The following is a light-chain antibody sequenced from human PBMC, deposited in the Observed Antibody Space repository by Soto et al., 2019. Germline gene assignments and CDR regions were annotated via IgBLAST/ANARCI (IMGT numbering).Light chain of an antibody. J-gene: IGLJ2*01. CDR1: SSDVGGYNY. V-gene: IGLV2-11*01. CDR3: CSYAGSYTYVV. Sequence: QSALTQPPSVSGSPGQSVTISCTGTSSDVGGYNYVSWYQQHPGKAPKLMIYDVSKRPSGVSNRFSGSKSGNTASLTISGLQAEDEADYYCCSYAGSYTYVVFGGGTKVTVL. CDR2: DVS.